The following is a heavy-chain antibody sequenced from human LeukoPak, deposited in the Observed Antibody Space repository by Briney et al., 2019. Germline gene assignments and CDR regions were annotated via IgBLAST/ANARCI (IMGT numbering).Heavy chain of an antibody. CDR2: ISSSGSTI. D-gene: IGHD3-3*01. J-gene: IGHJ6*03. Sequence: GGSLRLSCAASGFTFSDYYMSWIRQAPGKGLEWVSYISSSGSTIYYADSVKGRFTISRDNAKNSLYLQMNSLRAEDTAVYYCARDRREDITIFGVVNSYYYYMDVWGKGTTVTVSS. V-gene: IGHV3-11*04. CDR3: ARDRREDITIFGVVNSYYYYMDV. CDR1: GFTFSDYY.